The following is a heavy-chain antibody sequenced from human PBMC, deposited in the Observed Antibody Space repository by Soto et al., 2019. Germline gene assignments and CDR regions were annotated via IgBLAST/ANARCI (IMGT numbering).Heavy chain of an antibody. CDR2: IYYGGST. D-gene: IGHD3-22*01. J-gene: IGHJ4*02. CDR1: GCSISSSSYY. V-gene: IGHV4-39*01. CDR3: ARHGRRSGIAVGIAAFYW. Sequence: QLQLQESGPGLVKPSETLSLTCTVSGCSISSSSYYWGWIRRPPGQGLEWIGSIYYGGSTHYNPSLKSRVPVAEGPTKKQSSLKLSSVTAADRAVYYWARHGRRSGIAVGIAAFYWWGQGTLVTVPS.